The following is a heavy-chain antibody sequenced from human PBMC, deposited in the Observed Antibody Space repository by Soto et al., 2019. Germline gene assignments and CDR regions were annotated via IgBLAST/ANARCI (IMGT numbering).Heavy chain of an antibody. Sequence: GGSLRLSCAASGFTFSSYAMHWVRQAPGKGLEWVAVISYDGSNKYYADYVKGRFTISRDNSKNTLYLQMNSLRAEDTAVYYYSGDYDFWSGYYTSYYGMDVWGQGTTVTVSS. V-gene: IGHV3-30-3*01. CDR1: GFTFSSYA. D-gene: IGHD3-3*01. CDR2: ISYDGSNK. CDR3: SGDYDFWSGYYTSYYGMDV. J-gene: IGHJ6*02.